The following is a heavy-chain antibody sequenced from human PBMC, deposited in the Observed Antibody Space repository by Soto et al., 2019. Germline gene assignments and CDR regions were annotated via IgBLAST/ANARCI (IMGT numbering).Heavy chain of an antibody. J-gene: IGHJ5*02. CDR2: IYWDDDK. CDR1: GFSLSTSGVG. D-gene: IGHD3-10*01. V-gene: IGHV2-5*02. CDR3: AHSSGHGFEELLSNWFDP. Sequence: QITLKESGPPLLKPTQTLTLTCTFSGFSLSTSGVGVCWIRQPPGKALEWLALIYWDDDKRYSPSLKSRLTITTDTSKHQVVLTMTNIDPMDTATYYCAHSSGHGFEELLSNWFDPWGQGTLVTVSS.